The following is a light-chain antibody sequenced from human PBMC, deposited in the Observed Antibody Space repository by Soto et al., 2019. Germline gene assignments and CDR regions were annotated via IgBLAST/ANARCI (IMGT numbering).Light chain of an antibody. V-gene: IGLV6-57*01. CDR3: QSYDATNQV. J-gene: IGLJ3*02. CDR1: SGSIASNY. CDR2: EDN. Sequence: NFMLTQPHSVSESQGKTVIISCTRSSGSIASNYVQWYRQRPGSSPTTVIYEDNQRPSGVPDRFSGSIDSSSNSASLTISGLETEDEAGYYCQSYDATNQVFGGGTKLTVL.